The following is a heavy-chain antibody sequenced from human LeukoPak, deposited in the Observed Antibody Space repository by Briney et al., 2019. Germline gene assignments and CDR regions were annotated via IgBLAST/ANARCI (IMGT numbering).Heavy chain of an antibody. CDR2: ISSSSSYI. CDR1: GLNFGKYA. V-gene: IGHV3-21*01. J-gene: IGHJ3*02. CDR3: ARAMAEWELLSHDAFDI. D-gene: IGHD1-26*01. Sequence: YPGGSLRLSCVVSGLNFGKYAMNWVRQAPGKGLEWVSSISSSSSYIYYADSVKGRFTISRDNAKNSLYLQMNSLRAEDTAVYYCARAMAEWELLSHDAFDIWGQGTMVTVSS.